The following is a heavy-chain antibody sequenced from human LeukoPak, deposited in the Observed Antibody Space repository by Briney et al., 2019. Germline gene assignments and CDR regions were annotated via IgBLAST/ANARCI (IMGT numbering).Heavy chain of an antibody. CDR1: GYSISSGYH. V-gene: IGHV4-38-2*02. Sequence: SETLSLTCTVSGYSISSGYHWGWIRQPPGKGLEWIGSIYHNGSPYYNPSLESRLTASVDTSKNEFSLKMTSMTAADTAVYYCARLDTNYYYVVYWGQGTLVTVSS. CDR3: ARLDTNYYYVVY. D-gene: IGHD2-8*01. CDR2: IYHNGSP. J-gene: IGHJ4*02.